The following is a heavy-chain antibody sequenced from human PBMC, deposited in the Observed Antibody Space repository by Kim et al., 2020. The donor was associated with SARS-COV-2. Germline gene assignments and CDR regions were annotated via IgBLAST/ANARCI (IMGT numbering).Heavy chain of an antibody. V-gene: IGHV3-9*01. J-gene: IGHJ4*02. CDR2: ISWKRGSI. D-gene: IGHD6-19*01. CDR3: AKARTELGSGVTCFDY. Sequence: GGSLRLSCAASGFTFDDYAMHWVRQAPGKGLEWVSGISWKRGSIGYAGSVKGRFTISRDNAQKSLYLQMNSLRAEDTALYYCAKARTELGSGVTCFDYWGQGTLVTVSS. CDR1: GFTFDDYA.